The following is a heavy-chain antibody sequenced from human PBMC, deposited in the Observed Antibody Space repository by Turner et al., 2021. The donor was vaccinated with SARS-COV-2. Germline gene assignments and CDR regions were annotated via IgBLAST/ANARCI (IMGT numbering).Heavy chain of an antibody. CDR1: GFTFSHDA. CDR2: ISYDGSEI. V-gene: IGHV3-30*18. CDR3: AKGYFFDY. J-gene: IGHJ4*02. Sequence: HVQRVRSGGGVVQPGRSLRLSCAASGFTFSHDAIHWVRQAPGKGLECVAVISYDGSEIFYAVSVKGRFTITRDNSKNTLYLQMNSLRPEETAVYYCAKGYFFDYWGQGTLVTVSS.